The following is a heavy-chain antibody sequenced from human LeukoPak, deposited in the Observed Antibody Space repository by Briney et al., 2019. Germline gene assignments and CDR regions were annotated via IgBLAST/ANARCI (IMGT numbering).Heavy chain of an antibody. Sequence: GGSLRLSCVASGFTFSSYSMNWVRQAPGKGLEWLSHISINSNTIYYADSVKGRFTISRDNAKNSLYLQMNSLRAEDTAIYYCAKLIHPYTSSWYPFDSWGQGTLVTVSS. J-gene: IGHJ4*02. D-gene: IGHD6-13*01. CDR2: ISINSNTI. V-gene: IGHV3-48*01. CDR1: GFTFSSYS. CDR3: AKLIHPYTSSWYPFDS.